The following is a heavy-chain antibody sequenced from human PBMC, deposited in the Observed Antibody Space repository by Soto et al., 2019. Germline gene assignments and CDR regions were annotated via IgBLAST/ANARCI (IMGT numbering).Heavy chain of an antibody. CDR1: GGSFSGYY. V-gene: IGHV4-34*01. CDR2: INHSGST. D-gene: IGHD1-7*01. CDR3: ARDRWNWNFQGYYYYGMDV. J-gene: IGHJ6*02. Sequence: LSLTCAVYGGSFSGYYWSWIRQPPGKGLEWIGEINHSGSTNYNPSLKSRVTISVDTSKNQFSLKLSSVTAADTAVYYCARDRWNWNFQGYYYYGMDVWGQGTTVTVSS.